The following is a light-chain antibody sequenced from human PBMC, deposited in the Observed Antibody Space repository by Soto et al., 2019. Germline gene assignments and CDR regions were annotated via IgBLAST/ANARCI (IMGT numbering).Light chain of an antibody. V-gene: IGKV1-12*01. CDR1: HDISGR. CDR2: AAS. Sequence: DVQMTQSPSSVPASVGDRVTITCRASHDISGRLAWYQQKPGQAPKLLISAASNLQTGVPSRFSGSGSGKEFTLTISSLQPEDFATYFCQQAKTFPHTFGQGTKLEI. J-gene: IGKJ2*01. CDR3: QQAKTFPHT.